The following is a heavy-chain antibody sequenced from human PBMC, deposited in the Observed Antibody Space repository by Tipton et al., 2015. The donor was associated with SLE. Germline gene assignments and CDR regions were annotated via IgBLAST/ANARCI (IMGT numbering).Heavy chain of an antibody. V-gene: IGHV4-4*07. CDR2: IFTTRSA. Sequence: TLSLTCSLSCGSVNTHYWYWVRQPAGKGLEWIGRIFTTRSANYNPSLKSRVTLSVDPSKNELSLKLSSVTAADTAVYYCARFKGSNVFDAFDVWGQGTVVTVSS. D-gene: IGHD2-15*01. CDR1: CGSVNTHY. J-gene: IGHJ3*01. CDR3: ARFKGSNVFDAFDV.